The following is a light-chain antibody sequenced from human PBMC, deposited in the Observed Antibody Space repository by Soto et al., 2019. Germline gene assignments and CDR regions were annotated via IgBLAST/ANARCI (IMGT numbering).Light chain of an antibody. V-gene: IGKV3-15*01. CDR2: GAS. Sequence: EIVMTQSPDTLSVSPGERATLYCRASQSVSSNLAWYQQKPGQAPRLLIYGASTRATGIPARFSGSGSGTEFTLTISSLQSEDFAVYYCQQYNKWPRTFGQGTKVEIK. J-gene: IGKJ1*01. CDR3: QQYNKWPRT. CDR1: QSVSSN.